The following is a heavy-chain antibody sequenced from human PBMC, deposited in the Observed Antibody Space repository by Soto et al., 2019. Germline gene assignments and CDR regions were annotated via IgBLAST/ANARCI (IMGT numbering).Heavy chain of an antibody. CDR3: ARWDYYYGMGA. V-gene: IGHV4-61*01. CDR2: IYNSGST. J-gene: IGHJ6*02. Sequence: QVQLQESGPGLVKPSETLSLTCIVSGGSVSSGNSYWNWIRQPPGKGLEWIAFIYNSGSTNYNPSLKSRVTISVDTSKNQFSLKVNSMTAADTAVYYCARWDYYYGMGAWGQGTTVIVSS. CDR1: GGSVSSGNSY.